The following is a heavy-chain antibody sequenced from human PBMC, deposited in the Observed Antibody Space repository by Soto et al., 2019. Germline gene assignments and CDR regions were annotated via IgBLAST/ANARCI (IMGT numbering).Heavy chain of an antibody. CDR1: GFSLTSTGVA. J-gene: IGHJ5*02. V-gene: IGHV2-5*02. CDR2: IYWDDDE. Sequence: SGPTLVNPTQTLSLTCTFSGFSLTSTGVAVGWIRQPPGKALEWLAFIYWDDDERYNPSLEGRLTITKDTSKNQVVLTMTNMDPVDTAPYFCAHRGWFDSGHPTWFNTWGQGTLVTVSS. CDR3: AHRGWFDSGHPTWFNT. D-gene: IGHD4-17*01.